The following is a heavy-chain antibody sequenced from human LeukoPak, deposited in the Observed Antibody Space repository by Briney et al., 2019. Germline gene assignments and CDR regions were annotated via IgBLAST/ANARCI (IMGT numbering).Heavy chain of an antibody. V-gene: IGHV1-69*05. CDR3: ARDRYCSGGSCYNNWFDP. J-gene: IGHJ5*02. D-gene: IGHD2-15*01. CDR1: GGTFSSYA. CDR2: IIPIFGTA. Sequence: SVKVSCKASGGTFSSYAISWVRQAPGQGLEWMGGIIPIFGTANYAQKFQGRVTITTDESTSTAYMELSSLRSEDTAVYYCARDRYCSGGSCYNNWFDPWGQGTLVTVSS.